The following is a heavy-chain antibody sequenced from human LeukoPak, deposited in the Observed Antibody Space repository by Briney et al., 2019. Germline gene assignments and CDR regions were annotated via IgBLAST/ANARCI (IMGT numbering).Heavy chain of an antibody. CDR2: ISYDGSHK. J-gene: IGHJ4*02. CDR1: GFTFSSYG. CDR3: ARGGPGSSFDL. V-gene: IGHV3-30*03. Sequence: GRSLRLSCAASGFTFSSYGMHWVRQAPGKGLEWVALISYDGSHKYHADSVKGRFTISRDNSKNTVFLQMNSLRAEDTAVYYCARGGPGSSFDLWGQGTLVTVSS. D-gene: IGHD2-15*01.